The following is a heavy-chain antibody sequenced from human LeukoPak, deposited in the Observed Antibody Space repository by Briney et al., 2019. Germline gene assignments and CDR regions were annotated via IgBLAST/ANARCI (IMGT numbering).Heavy chain of an antibody. CDR3: AKAQRGSFSPFDY. Sequence: GGSLRLSCAASGLTFSSYAMSWVRQAPGKGLEWVSTFSASGANTYYADSVRGRFTISRDNSKNTLYLQMNSLRAEDTAVYYCAKAQRGSFSPFDYWGQGTLVTVSS. D-gene: IGHD1-26*01. CDR1: GLTFSSYA. V-gene: IGHV3-23*01. CDR2: FSASGANT. J-gene: IGHJ4*02.